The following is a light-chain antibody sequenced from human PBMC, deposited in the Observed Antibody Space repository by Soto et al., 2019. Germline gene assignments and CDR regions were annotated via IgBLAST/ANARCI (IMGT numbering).Light chain of an antibody. CDR3: QQYNSYSRT. CDR1: QSISSW. Sequence: DIQMSQSPSTRSASLGDNVTSTCRASQSISSWLAWYQQKPGKAPKLLIYKASSLESGVPSRFSGSGSGTEFTLTISSLQPDDFATYYCQQYNSYSRTFGQGTKVDI. V-gene: IGKV1-5*03. J-gene: IGKJ1*01. CDR2: KAS.